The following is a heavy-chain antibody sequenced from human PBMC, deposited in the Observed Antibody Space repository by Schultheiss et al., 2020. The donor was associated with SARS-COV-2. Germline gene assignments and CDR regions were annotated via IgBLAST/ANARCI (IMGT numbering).Heavy chain of an antibody. D-gene: IGHD1-7*01. Sequence: SETLSLTCTVSGGSISSSYWSWIRQPPGKGLEWIGYIYYSGSTNYNPSLKSRVTISVDTSKNQFSLKLSSVTAADTAVYYCARDQRNYDTPNYYGMDVWGQGTTVTVSS. CDR3: ARDQRNYDTPNYYGMDV. V-gene: IGHV4-59*12. J-gene: IGHJ6*02. CDR2: IYYSGST. CDR1: GGSISSSY.